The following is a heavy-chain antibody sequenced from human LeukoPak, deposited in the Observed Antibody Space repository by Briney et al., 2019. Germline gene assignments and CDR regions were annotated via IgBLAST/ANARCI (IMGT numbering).Heavy chain of an antibody. D-gene: IGHD6-19*01. CDR2: ISAYNGNT. Sequence: ASVKVSCKASGYTFTSYGISWARQAPGQGLEWMGWISAYNGNTNYAQKLQGRVTMTTDTSTSTAYMELRSLRSDDTAVYYCARGGYSSGWYAGRAFDIWGQGTMVTVSS. V-gene: IGHV1-18*01. CDR1: GYTFTSYG. J-gene: IGHJ3*02. CDR3: ARGGYSSGWYAGRAFDI.